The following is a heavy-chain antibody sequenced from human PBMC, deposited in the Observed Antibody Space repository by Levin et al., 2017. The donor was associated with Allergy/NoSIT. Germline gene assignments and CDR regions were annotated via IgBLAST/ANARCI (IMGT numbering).Heavy chain of an antibody. J-gene: IGHJ4*02. CDR2: IYYSGST. V-gene: IGHV4-59*01. CDR1: GGSLSSYY. D-gene: IGHD5-24*01. Sequence: SETLSLTCTVSGGSLSSYYWSWIRQPPGRGLEWIWYIYYSGSTNYNPSLKSRVTISVDTTKNQSSLKLSSVTAADTAIYYCARVRERWLQVCYFDYWGQGTLVTVSS. CDR3: ARVRERWLQVCYFDY.